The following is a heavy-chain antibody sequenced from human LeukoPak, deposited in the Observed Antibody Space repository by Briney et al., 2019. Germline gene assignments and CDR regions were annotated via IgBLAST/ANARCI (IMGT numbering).Heavy chain of an antibody. D-gene: IGHD5-18*01. CDR2: ISAYNGNT. CDR1: GYTFTSYG. J-gene: IGHJ4*02. V-gene: IGHV1-18*04. CDR3: ARDPVQYSYGLYYFDY. Sequence: GASVKVSCKASGYTFTSYGISWVRQAPGQGLEWVGWISAYNGNTNYAQKLQGRVTMTTDTSTSTAYMELRSLRSDDTAVYYCARDPVQYSYGLYYFDYWGQGTLVTVSS.